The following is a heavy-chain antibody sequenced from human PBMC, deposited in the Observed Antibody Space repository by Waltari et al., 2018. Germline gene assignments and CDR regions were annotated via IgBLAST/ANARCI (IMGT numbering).Heavy chain of an antibody. CDR1: GFILRTYV. CDR2: ISDAGGII. J-gene: IGHJ4*02. D-gene: IGHD7-27*01. CDR3: ARGSGVDY. Sequence: EVQLLESGGGLVQPGGSLGLSCTASGFILRTYVMNWVRQAPGKGLEWVSSISDAGGIINYADSVKGRFTISRDNSKNTLYLQMNSLRAEDTAVYYCARGSGVDYWGQGTLVTISS. V-gene: IGHV3-23*01.